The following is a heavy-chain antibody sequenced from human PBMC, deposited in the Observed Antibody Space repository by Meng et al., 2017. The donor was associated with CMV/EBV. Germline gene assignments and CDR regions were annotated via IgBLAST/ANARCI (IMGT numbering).Heavy chain of an antibody. CDR1: GGTFSSYA. J-gene: IGHJ4*02. Sequence: SCKASGGTFSSYAISWVRQAPGKGLEWVANIKQDGSEKYYVDSVKGRFTISRDNAKNSLYLQMNSLRAEDTAVYYCARDELYYYDSSGYKFDYWGQGTLVTVSS. CDR3: ARDELYYYDSSGYKFDY. D-gene: IGHD3-22*01. V-gene: IGHV3-7*01. CDR2: IKQDGSEK.